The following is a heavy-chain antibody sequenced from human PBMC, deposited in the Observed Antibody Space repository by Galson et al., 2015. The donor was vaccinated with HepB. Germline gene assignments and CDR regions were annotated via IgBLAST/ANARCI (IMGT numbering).Heavy chain of an antibody. J-gene: IGHJ4*02. CDR3: AKTDDYGDYFDY. CDR1: GFTFSSYS. V-gene: IGHV3-30*18. CDR2: ISYDGSNK. Sequence: SLRLSCAASGFTFSSYSMNWVRQAPGKGLEWVAVISYDGSNKYYADSVKGRFTISRDNSKNTLYLQMNSLRAEDTAVYYCAKTDDYGDYFDYWGQGTLVTVSS. D-gene: IGHD4-17*01.